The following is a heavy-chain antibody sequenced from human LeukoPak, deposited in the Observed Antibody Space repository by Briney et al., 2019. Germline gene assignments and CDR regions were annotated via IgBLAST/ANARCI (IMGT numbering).Heavy chain of an antibody. V-gene: IGHV3-53*01. CDR2: IYSGGST. D-gene: IGHD6-13*01. CDR1: GFTVSSNY. J-gene: IGHJ4*02. CDR3: ARGMIAAAGIFDY. Sequence: SGGSLRLSCAASGFTVSSNYMSWVRQAPGKGLEWVSVIYSGGSTYYADSVKGRFTISRVNSKNTLYLQMNSLRAEDTAVYYCARGMIAAAGIFDYWGQGTLVTVSS.